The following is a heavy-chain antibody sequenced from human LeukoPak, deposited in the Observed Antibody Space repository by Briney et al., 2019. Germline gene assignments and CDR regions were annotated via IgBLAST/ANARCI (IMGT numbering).Heavy chain of an antibody. Sequence: GGSLRLACAAYGFTFGSYEMNWVRQAPGKGLEWFSYISSSGSTTYYADSVKGGFTISRDNAKKSLYLQMNSLRAEDTAVYYCARGRDGDYVPLDYWGQGTLVTVSS. CDR3: ARGRDGDYVPLDY. CDR2: ISSSGSTT. D-gene: IGHD4-17*01. V-gene: IGHV3-48*03. J-gene: IGHJ4*02. CDR1: GFTFGSYE.